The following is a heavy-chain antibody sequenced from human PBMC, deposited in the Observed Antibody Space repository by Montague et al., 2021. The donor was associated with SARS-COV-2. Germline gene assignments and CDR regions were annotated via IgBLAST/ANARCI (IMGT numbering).Heavy chain of an antibody. CDR2: ISDSGST. D-gene: IGHD2-15*01. J-gene: IGHJ4*02. CDR1: GGSIRRFY. Sequence: SETLSLTCSVSGGSIRRFYGSWFRQPPGKGREGIGYISDSGSTNYNPSLTSRVTMSVDTSKNQFSLKVNSVTAADTAVYYCARHYSATLPAVYWGQGTLVTVSS. CDR3: ARHYSATLPAVY. V-gene: IGHV4-59*08.